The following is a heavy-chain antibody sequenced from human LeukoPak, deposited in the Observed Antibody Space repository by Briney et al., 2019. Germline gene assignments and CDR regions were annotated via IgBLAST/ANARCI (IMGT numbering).Heavy chain of an antibody. Sequence: KSSQTLSLTCTVSGGSISSGDYYWSWIRQPPGKGLEWIGYIYYSGSTYYNPSLKSRVTISVDTSKNQFSLKLSSVTAADTAVYYCARHTYYDFWSAHNPTLFDYWGQGTLVTVSS. CDR1: GGSISSGDYY. CDR2: IYYSGST. D-gene: IGHD3-3*01. J-gene: IGHJ4*02. CDR3: ARHTYYDFWSAHNPTLFDY. V-gene: IGHV4-30-4*08.